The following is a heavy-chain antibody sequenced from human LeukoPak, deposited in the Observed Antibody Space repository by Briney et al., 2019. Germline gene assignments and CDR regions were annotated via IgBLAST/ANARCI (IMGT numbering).Heavy chain of an antibody. CDR2: ISAYNGNT. CDR1: GHTFASYG. D-gene: IGHD3-10*01. J-gene: IGHJ4*02. CDR3: ARQVDSTMALPDY. V-gene: IGHV1-18*01. Sequence: ASVKVSCKASGHTFASYGVTWVRQAPGQGLEWMGWISAYNGNTNYAQKLQGRVTMTTDTSTSTAYMELRSLRSDDTAVYYCARQVDSTMALPDYWGQGTLVTVSS.